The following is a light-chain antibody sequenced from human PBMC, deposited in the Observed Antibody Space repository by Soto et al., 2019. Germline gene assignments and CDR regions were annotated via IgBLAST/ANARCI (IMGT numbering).Light chain of an antibody. CDR3: QEYDGAPPIT. Sequence: EIFLTQSPDTLSLSPGERATLSCRASQSVRSERLAWYQQKRGQAPTLLIFDASSRASGTPERFSGSGSGTDFTLTISRLEPEDFAVYYCQEYDGAPPITFGLGTRLEIK. CDR1: QSVRSER. J-gene: IGKJ5*01. V-gene: IGKV3-20*01. CDR2: DAS.